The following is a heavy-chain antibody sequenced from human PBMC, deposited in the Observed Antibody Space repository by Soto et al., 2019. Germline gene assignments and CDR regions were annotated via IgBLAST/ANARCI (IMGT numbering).Heavy chain of an antibody. CDR1: GFTFSDYY. D-gene: IGHD6-19*01. J-gene: IGHJ5*02. CDR3: ARDTYSSGWYRGWFDP. Sequence: LRLSCAASGFTFSDYYMSWIRQAPGKGLEWVSYISSSGSTIYYADSVKGRFTISRDNAKNSLYLQMNSLRAEDTAVYYCARDTYSSGWYRGWFDPWGQGTLVTVSS. CDR2: ISSSGSTI. V-gene: IGHV3-11*01.